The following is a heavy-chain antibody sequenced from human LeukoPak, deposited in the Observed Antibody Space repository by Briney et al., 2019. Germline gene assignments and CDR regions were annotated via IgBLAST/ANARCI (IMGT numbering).Heavy chain of an antibody. CDR2: TSSSSSTI. CDR3: AREAGYSSGWYPDAFDI. CDR1: GFTFSSYS. D-gene: IGHD6-19*01. Sequence: GGSLRLSXAASGFTFSSYSMNWVRQAPGKGLEWVSYTSSSSSTIYYADSVKGRFTISRDNAKNSLYLQMNSLRAEDTAVYYCAREAGYSSGWYPDAFDIWGQGTMVTVSS. J-gene: IGHJ3*02. V-gene: IGHV3-48*01.